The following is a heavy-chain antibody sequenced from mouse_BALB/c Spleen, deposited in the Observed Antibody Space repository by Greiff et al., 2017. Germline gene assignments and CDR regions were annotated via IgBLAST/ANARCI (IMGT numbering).Heavy chain of an antibody. Sequence: VQRVESGAELLKPGASVKISCKATGYTFSSYWIEWVQQRPGHGLEWIGEILPGSGSTNYNEKFKGKATFTADTSSNTAYMQLSSLTSEDSAVYYCARGVYRYLAWSAYWGQGTLVTVSA. CDR1: GYTFSSYW. J-gene: IGHJ3*01. D-gene: IGHD2-14*01. CDR2: ILPGSGST. CDR3: ARGVYRYLAWSAY. V-gene: IGHV1-9*01.